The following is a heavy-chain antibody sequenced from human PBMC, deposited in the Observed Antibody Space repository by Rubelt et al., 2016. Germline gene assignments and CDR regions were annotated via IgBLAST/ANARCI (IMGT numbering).Heavy chain of an antibody. J-gene: IGHJ4*02. D-gene: IGHD4-23*01. CDR1: AFTFSSYS. CDR3: ATGVGGYGGRED. CDR2: ISSSSITI. Sequence: EVHLVESGGDLVQPGGSLRLSCAASAFTFSSYSMNWVRQAPGKGLEWVSYISSSSITIYYADSVKGRFAISRDNAKNSLYLQMNSRGGEDRAMYCCATGVGGYGGREDWGRGAQVAVAS. V-gene: IGHV3-48*04.